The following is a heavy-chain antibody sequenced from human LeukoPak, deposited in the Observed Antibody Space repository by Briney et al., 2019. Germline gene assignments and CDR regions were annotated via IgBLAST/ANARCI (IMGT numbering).Heavy chain of an antibody. CDR2: INHSGST. J-gene: IGHJ4*02. CDR1: GGSFSGYY. Sequence: SETLSLTCAVYGGSFSGYYWSWIRQPPGKGLEWIGEINHSGSTNYNPSLKSRVTISVDTSKNQFSLKLSSVTAADTAVYYCACRNYYFDYWGQGTLVTVSS. V-gene: IGHV4-34*01. CDR3: ACRNYYFDY.